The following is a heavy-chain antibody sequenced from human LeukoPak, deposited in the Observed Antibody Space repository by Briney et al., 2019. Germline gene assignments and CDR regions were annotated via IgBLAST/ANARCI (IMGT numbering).Heavy chain of an antibody. V-gene: IGHV4-34*01. CDR1: GGSFSGYY. CDR3: ASFYSYPLDY. Sequence: SETLSPTCAVYGGSFSGYYWSWIRQPPGKGLEWIGEINHSGSTNYNPSLKSRVTISVDTSKNQFSLKLSSVTAADTAVYYCASFYSYPLDYWGQGTLVTVSS. J-gene: IGHJ4*02. CDR2: INHSGST. D-gene: IGHD2-15*01.